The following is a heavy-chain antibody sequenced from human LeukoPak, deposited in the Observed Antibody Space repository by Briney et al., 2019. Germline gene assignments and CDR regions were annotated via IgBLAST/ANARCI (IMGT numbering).Heavy chain of an antibody. V-gene: IGHV3-11*01. CDR2: ISSSGSTI. CDR3: AREGNYYDSSGYGPYFDY. J-gene: IGHJ4*02. Sequence: GGSLRLSCAASGFTFSDYYMSWIRQAPGKGLEWVSYISSSGSTICYADSVKGRFTISRDNAKNSLYLQMNSLRAEDTAVYYCAREGNYYDSSGYGPYFDYWGQGALVTVSS. CDR1: GFTFSDYY. D-gene: IGHD3-22*01.